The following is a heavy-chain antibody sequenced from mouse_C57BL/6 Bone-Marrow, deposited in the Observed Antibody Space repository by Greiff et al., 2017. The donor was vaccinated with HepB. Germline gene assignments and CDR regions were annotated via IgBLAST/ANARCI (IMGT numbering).Heavy chain of an antibody. CDR1: GYSFTSYY. J-gene: IGHJ2*01. Sequence: QVQLQQSGPELVKPGASVKISCKASGYSFTSYYIHWVKQRPGQGLEWIGWIYPGSGNTKYNEKFKGKATLTADTSSSTAYMQLSSLTSEDSAVYYCARRGYYYGDYFDYWGQGTTLTVSS. CDR2: IYPGSGNT. D-gene: IGHD1-1*01. CDR3: ARRGYYYGDYFDY. V-gene: IGHV1-66*01.